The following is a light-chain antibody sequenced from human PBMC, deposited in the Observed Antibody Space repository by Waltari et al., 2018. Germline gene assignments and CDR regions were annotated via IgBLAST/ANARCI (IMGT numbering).Light chain of an antibody. CDR1: QSVSTY. J-gene: IGKJ5*01. CDR2: DAS. CDR3: QQRSNWPPN. Sequence: EIVLTQSPATLSLSPGETATLSCRASQSVSTYLAWYQQKPGQAPRLLIYDASNRATGIPTRFSGSGSGTDFTLTISSLEPEDFAVYFCQQRSNWPPNFGQGTRLEIK. V-gene: IGKV3-11*01.